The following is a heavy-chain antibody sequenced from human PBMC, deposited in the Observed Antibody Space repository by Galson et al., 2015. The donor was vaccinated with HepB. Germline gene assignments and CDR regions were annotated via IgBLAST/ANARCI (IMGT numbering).Heavy chain of an antibody. CDR3: ARHSQVGAYYHGVDV. J-gene: IGHJ6*02. D-gene: IGHD3-10*01. CDR1: GYSFNEYW. Sequence: QSGAEVKKPGESLKISCKGSGYSFNEYWIGWVRQMPGKGLEWMGIIYPGDSDTRYSPSFQGQVTISADKSISTAYLQWSSLKASDTAMYYCARHSQVGAYYHGVDVWGQGTSVTASS. V-gene: IGHV5-51*01. CDR2: IYPGDSDT.